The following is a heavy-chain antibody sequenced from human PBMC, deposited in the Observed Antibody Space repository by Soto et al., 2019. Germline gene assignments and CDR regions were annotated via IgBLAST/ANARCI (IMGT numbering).Heavy chain of an antibody. CDR3: AKDRRYCSGGSCPTGFDY. J-gene: IGHJ4*02. V-gene: IGHV3-23*01. Sequence: GGSLRLSCAASGFTFSSYAMSWVRQAPGKGLEWVSAISGSGGSTYYADSVKGRFTISRDNSKNTLYLQMNSLRAEDTAVYYCAKDRRYCSGGSCPTGFDYWGQGTLVTVSS. CDR2: ISGSGGST. CDR1: GFTFSSYA. D-gene: IGHD2-15*01.